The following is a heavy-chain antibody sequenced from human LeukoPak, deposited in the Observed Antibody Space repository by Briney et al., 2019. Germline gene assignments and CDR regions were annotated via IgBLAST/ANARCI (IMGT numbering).Heavy chain of an antibody. Sequence: SETLSLTCTVSGGYISSYYWSWIRQPPGKGLEWIGYIYYSGSTNYNPSLKSRVTISVDTSKNQFSLKLSSVTAADTAVYYCARGPSSRLRVLEWSTSGGSFDPWGQGTLVTVSS. CDR3: ARGPSSRLRVLEWSTSGGSFDP. CDR2: IYYSGST. D-gene: IGHD3-3*01. J-gene: IGHJ5*02. V-gene: IGHV4-59*01. CDR1: GGYISSYY.